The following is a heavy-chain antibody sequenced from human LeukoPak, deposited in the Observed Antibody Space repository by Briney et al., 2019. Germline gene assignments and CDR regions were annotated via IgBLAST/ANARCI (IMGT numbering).Heavy chain of an antibody. CDR3: ARVKYYYGSGSYYNDFWDPRPYYYYMDV. J-gene: IGHJ6*03. D-gene: IGHD3-10*01. V-gene: IGHV4-59*01. CDR1: GGSISSYY. CDR2: IYYSGST. Sequence: ASETLSLTCTVSGGSISSYYWSWIRQPPGKGLEWIGYIYYSGSTNYNPSLKSRVTISVDTSKNQFSLKLSSVTAADTAVYYCARVKYYYGSGSYYNDFWDPRPYYYYMDVWGKGTTVTISS.